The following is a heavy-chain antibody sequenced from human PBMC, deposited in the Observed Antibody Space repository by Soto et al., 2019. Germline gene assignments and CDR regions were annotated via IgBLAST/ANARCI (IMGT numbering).Heavy chain of an antibody. CDR3: ASLVHRSNGSGSYSRITHFDY. J-gene: IGHJ4*02. CDR2: IYYSGST. Sequence: PSETLSLTCTVSGGSISSSSYYWGWIRQPPGKGLEWIGSIYYSGSTYYNPSLKSRVTISVDTSKNQFSLKLSSVTAADTAVYYCASLVHRSNGSGSYSRITHFDYWGQGTLVTVSS. V-gene: IGHV4-39*01. CDR1: GGSISSSSYY. D-gene: IGHD3-10*01.